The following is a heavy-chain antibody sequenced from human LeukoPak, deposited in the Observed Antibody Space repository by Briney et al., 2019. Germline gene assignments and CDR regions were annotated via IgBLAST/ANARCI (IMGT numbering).Heavy chain of an antibody. Sequence: GRSLRLSCAASGFTFSSYGMHWIRQAPGKGLEWVAVIWYDGSNKYYADSVKGRFTISRDNSKNTLYLQMNSLRAEDTAVYYCARPTYSGSYYWFDYWGQGTLVTVSS. J-gene: IGHJ4*02. CDR2: IWYDGSNK. V-gene: IGHV3-33*01. CDR3: ARPTYSGSYYWFDY. D-gene: IGHD1-26*01. CDR1: GFTFSSYG.